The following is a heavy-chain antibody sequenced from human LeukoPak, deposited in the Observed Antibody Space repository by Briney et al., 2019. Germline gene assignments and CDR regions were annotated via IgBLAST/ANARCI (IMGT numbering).Heavy chain of an antibody. J-gene: IGHJ5*02. Sequence: GASVTVSCKASGYTFTGYYMHWVRQAPGQGLEWMGWINPNSGGTNYAQKFQGRVTMTRDTSISTAYMELSRLRSDDTAVYYCARGRGYCGGDCYLFDPWGQGTLVTVSS. CDR3: ARGRGYCGGDCYLFDP. CDR2: INPNSGGT. V-gene: IGHV1-2*02. CDR1: GYTFTGYY. D-gene: IGHD2-21*02.